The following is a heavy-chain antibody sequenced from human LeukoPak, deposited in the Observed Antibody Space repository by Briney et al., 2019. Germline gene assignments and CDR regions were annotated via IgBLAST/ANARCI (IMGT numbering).Heavy chain of an antibody. J-gene: IGHJ6*03. V-gene: IGHV4-59*01. CDR3: ARIVDSSGYYSNYYYYMDV. CDR2: IYYSGST. Sequence: SETLSLTCTASGGSISSYYWSWIRQPPGKGLEWIGYIYYSGSTNYNPSLKSRVTISVDTSKNQFSLKLSSVTAADTAVYYCARIVDSSGYYSNYYYYMDVWGQGTMVTVSS. CDR1: GGSISSYY. D-gene: IGHD3-22*01.